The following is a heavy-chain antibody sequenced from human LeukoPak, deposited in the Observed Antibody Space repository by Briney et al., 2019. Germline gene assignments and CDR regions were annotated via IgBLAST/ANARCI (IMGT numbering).Heavy chain of an antibody. Sequence: GGSLRLSCAASGFTFSSYAMSWVRQAPGKGLEWVSAISGSGGSTYYADSVKGRFTISRDNSKNTLYLLMNSLRAEDTAVYYCAKSSGYYYDSSGYVPFDYWGQGTLVTVSS. CDR3: AKSSGYYYDSSGYVPFDY. D-gene: IGHD3-22*01. V-gene: IGHV3-23*01. J-gene: IGHJ4*02. CDR1: GFTFSSYA. CDR2: ISGSGGST.